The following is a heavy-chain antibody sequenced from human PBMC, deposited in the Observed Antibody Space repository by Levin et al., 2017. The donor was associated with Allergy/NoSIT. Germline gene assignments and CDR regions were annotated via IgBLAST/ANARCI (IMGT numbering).Heavy chain of an antibody. V-gene: IGHV3-23*01. Sequence: GESLKISCAASGFTFSTYAMTWVRQAPGKGLAWVSSIGTGGSTHYADSVKGRFTISRDNSKSTVYLQLNSLRAEGTAIYYCAKGGISTAGGIDSWGQGTLVTVSS. D-gene: IGHD2/OR15-2a*01. CDR2: IGTGGST. CDR1: GFTFSTYA. J-gene: IGHJ4*02. CDR3: AKGGISTAGGIDS.